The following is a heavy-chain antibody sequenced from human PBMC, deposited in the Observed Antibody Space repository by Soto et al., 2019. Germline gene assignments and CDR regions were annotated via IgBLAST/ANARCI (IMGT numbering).Heavy chain of an antibody. CDR1: GFTFNIYA. CDR2: ISRYGAST. D-gene: IGHD3-22*01. CDR3: AKDRYLDHDSRGYLFDN. Sequence: EVQLLESGGDLIQPGGSLRLSCAASGFTFNIYAMTWVRQAPGKGLEWVSAISRYGASTYYADPVEGRFSISRDNSKNTLYLHMNSLSAEDTAVYYCAKDRYLDHDSRGYLFDNWGQGTLVTVSS. J-gene: IGHJ4*02. V-gene: IGHV3-23*01.